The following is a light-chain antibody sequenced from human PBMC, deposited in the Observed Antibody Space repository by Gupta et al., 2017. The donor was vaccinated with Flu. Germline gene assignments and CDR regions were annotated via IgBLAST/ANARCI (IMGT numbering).Light chain of an antibody. J-gene: IGLJ3*02. Sequence: SYELPQPPSVSVSPGQTARITCSGDAFPNQYSFWYQQRPGQAPALVIYKHTERPSGIPERFSGSSSGTTVTLTISGVRAEDEADYYCQSADSSDTYWVFGGGTKLTVL. CDR3: QSADSSDTYWV. CDR1: AFPNQY. V-gene: IGLV3-25*02. CDR2: KHT.